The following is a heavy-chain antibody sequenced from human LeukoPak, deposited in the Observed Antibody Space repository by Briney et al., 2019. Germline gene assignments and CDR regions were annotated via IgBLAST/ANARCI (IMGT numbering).Heavy chain of an antibody. CDR2: ISAYNGNT. V-gene: IGHV1-18*01. Sequence: ASVKVSCKASGYTFTSYGISWVRQAPGQGLEWMGWISAYNGNTNYAQKLQGRVTMTTDTSTSTAYMELRSLRSDDTAVYYCARTGQLHHYYYYGMDVWGQGTTVTVSS. CDR3: ARTGQLHHYYYYGMDV. CDR1: GYTFTSYG. D-gene: IGHD2-2*01. J-gene: IGHJ6*02.